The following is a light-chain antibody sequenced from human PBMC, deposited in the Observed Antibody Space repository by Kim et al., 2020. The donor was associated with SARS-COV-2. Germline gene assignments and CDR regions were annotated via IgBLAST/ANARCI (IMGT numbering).Light chain of an antibody. CDR2: AAS. J-gene: IGKJ4*01. V-gene: IGKV3-15*01. CDR3: QQYNNWPLLLT. CDR1: QSVGIS. Sequence: PGQRAIPSCKATQSVGISVDWYPQKPGPAPRLLIYAASTRATGTPARFSGSGSGTEFTLTISSLLSEDYAVYYCQQYNNWPLLLTFGGGTKVDIK.